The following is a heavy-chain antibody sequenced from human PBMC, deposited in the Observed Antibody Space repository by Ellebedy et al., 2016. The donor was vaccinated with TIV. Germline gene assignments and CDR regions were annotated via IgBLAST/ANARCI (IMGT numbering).Heavy chain of an antibody. J-gene: IGHJ6*02. Sequence: PGGSLRLSRQGSGYNFSSYWINWVRQMPGKGLEWMGTIDPSNSYSDYSPSFQGHVTISSYKSISTAYLQWSSLKASDTAMYYCVRHRAHTDLSTGLYYYYEMDVWGQGTTVTVSS. D-gene: IGHD3-9*01. V-gene: IGHV5-10-1*01. CDR2: IDPSNSYS. CDR3: VRHRAHTDLSTGLYYYYEMDV. CDR1: GYNFSSYW.